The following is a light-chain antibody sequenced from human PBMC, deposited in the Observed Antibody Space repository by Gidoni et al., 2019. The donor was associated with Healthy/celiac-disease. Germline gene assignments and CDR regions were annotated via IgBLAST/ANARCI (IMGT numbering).Light chain of an antibody. CDR3: RQALQTPALT. CDR1: QRLLHSNGYNY. V-gene: IGKV2-28*01. Sequence: DIVMTQSLLSLPVTTGEPASISCRSSQRLLHSNGYNYWVWYLQKPGQSPQLLIYLGSNRAAGVPDKFSGSRSGTDVTLINSRGEAEDDGVYYCRQALQTPALTFGGGTKVEIK. CDR2: LGS. J-gene: IGKJ4*01.